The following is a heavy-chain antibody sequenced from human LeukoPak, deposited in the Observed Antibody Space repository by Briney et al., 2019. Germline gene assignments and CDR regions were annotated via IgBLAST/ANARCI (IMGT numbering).Heavy chain of an antibody. J-gene: IGHJ5*02. Sequence: SETLSLTCTVSGYSISSGYYWGWIRQPPGKGLEWIGSIYHSGSTYYNPSLKSRVTISVDTSKNQFSLKLSSVTAADTAVYYCARGVRMVATLTNWFDPWGQGTLVTVSS. D-gene: IGHD2-15*01. CDR2: IYHSGST. CDR3: ARGVRMVATLTNWFDP. CDR1: GYSISSGYY. V-gene: IGHV4-38-2*02.